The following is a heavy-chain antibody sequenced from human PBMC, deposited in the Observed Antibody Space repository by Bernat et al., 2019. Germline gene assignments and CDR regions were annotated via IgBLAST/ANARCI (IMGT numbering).Heavy chain of an antibody. CDR3: ARDRIQLRGMDV. CDR1: GFTFSTYG. CDR2: IWNDGSNK. D-gene: IGHD1-1*01. V-gene: IGHV3-33*01. Sequence: VQLVESGGGVVQPGRSLRLSCAASGFTFSTYGMHWVRQAPGKGLEWVALIWNDGSNKYYADSVKGRFTIPRDNSKNTLYVQMNSLRAEDTAVYFCARDRIQLRGMDVWGQGTTVTVSS. J-gene: IGHJ6*02.